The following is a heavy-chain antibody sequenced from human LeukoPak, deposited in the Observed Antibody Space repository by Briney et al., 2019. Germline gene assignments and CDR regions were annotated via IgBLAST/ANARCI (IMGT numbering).Heavy chain of an antibody. J-gene: IGHJ6*02. D-gene: IGHD3-16*01. CDR1: GFTFSSYA. Sequence: GGSLRLSCAASGFTFSSYAMHWVRQAPGKGLEWVAVIWYDGSNKYYADSVKGRFTISRDNSKNTLYLQMNSLRAEDTAVYYCARDQGGGRYYYGMDVWGQGTTVTVSS. CDR3: ARDQGGGRYYYGMDV. V-gene: IGHV3-33*08. CDR2: IWYDGSNK.